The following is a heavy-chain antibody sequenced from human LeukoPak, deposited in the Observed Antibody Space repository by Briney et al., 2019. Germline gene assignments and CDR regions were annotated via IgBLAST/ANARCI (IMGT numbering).Heavy chain of an antibody. CDR3: AKDRHSSGYYGYFDY. J-gene: IGHJ4*02. Sequence: GGSLRLSCAASGFTFSSYGMHWVRQAPGKGLEWVAVISYDGSNKYYADSVKGRFTISRDNSKNTLYLQMNSLRAEDTAVYYCAKDRHSSGYYGYFDYWGQGTLVTVSS. V-gene: IGHV3-30*18. CDR1: GFTFSSYG. CDR2: ISYDGSNK. D-gene: IGHD3-22*01.